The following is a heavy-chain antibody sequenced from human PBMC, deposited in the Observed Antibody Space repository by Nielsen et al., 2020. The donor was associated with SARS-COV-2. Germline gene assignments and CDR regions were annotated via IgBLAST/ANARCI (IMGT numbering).Heavy chain of an antibody. Sequence: SVKVSCKVSGYTLTELSMHWVRQAPGKGLEWMGGFDPEDGETIYAQKFQGRVTMTEDTSTDTAYMELNSLRSEDTAVYYCATRLPYDFGRFDPWGQGTLVTVSS. CDR2: FDPEDGET. CDR3: ATRLPYDFGRFDP. V-gene: IGHV1-24*01. J-gene: IGHJ5*02. D-gene: IGHD3-3*01. CDR1: GYTLTELS.